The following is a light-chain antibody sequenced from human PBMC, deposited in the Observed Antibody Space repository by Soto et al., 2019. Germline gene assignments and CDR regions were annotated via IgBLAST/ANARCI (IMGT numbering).Light chain of an antibody. Sequence: QSALTQPASVSGSPGQSITISCTGTSSDVGGYNYVSWYQQHPGKAPKLIIYDVSNRPSGVSNRFSGSKSVNTASLTISGLQAEDEADYYCSSYTSSSTLGVFGTGTKVTVL. CDR2: DVS. CDR3: SSYTSSSTLGV. CDR1: SSDVGGYNY. J-gene: IGLJ1*01. V-gene: IGLV2-14*01.